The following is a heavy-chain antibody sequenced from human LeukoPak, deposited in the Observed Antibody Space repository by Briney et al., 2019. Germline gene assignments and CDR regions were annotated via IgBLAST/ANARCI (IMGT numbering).Heavy chain of an antibody. V-gene: IGHV1-69*04. CDR2: IIPILGIA. J-gene: IGHJ3*02. CDR3: ARSEGGTMIVVVSGYAFDI. Sequence: GASVKVCCKASGGTFSSYAISWVRQAPGQGLEWMGRIIPILGIANYAQKFQGRVTITADKSTSTAYMELSSLRSEDTAVYYCARSEGGTMIVVVSGYAFDIWGQGTMVTVSS. CDR1: GGTFSSYA. D-gene: IGHD3-22*01.